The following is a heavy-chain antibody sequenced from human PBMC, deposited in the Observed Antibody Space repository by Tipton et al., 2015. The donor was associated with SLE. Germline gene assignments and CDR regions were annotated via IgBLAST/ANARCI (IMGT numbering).Heavy chain of an antibody. CDR1: GFTFSSYS. D-gene: IGHD3-22*01. CDR2: ISSSSSYI. J-gene: IGHJ4*02. Sequence: GSLRLSCAASGFTFSSYSMNWVRQAPGKGLEWVSSISSSSSYIYYADSVKGRFTISRDNAKNSLYLQMNSLRAEDTAVYYCARVPGTYYYDSSGYYSGYWGQGTLVTVSS. V-gene: IGHV3-21*01. CDR3: ARVPGTYYYDSSGYYSGY.